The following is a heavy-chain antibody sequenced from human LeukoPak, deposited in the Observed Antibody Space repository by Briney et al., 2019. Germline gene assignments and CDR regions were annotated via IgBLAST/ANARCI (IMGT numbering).Heavy chain of an antibody. CDR2: INHSGST. D-gene: IGHD1-1*01. J-gene: IGHJ4*02. CDR3: ARDLGGNFDY. CDR1: GGSFSGYY. Sequence: PSETLSLTCAVYGGSFSGYYWSWIRQPPGKGLEWIGEINHSGSTNYNPSLKSRVTISVDTSKNQFSLKLSSVTAADTAVYYCARDLGGNFDYWGQGTLVTVSS. V-gene: IGHV4-34*01.